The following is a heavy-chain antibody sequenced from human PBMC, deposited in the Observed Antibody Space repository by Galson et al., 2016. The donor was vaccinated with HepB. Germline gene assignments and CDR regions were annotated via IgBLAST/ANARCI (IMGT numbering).Heavy chain of an antibody. D-gene: IGHD3-22*01. Sequence: SLRLSCAASGFTFSRNWMTWIRQAPGKGLEWVSAISRSGDRTKYADSVEGRFSISRDNSKDTTYLHMTGLRVEDTAVYFCAKLGPHHDTGGYYYPRGWGQGTLVTVSS. J-gene: IGHJ4*02. CDR2: ISRSGDRT. CDR1: GFTFSRNW. V-gene: IGHV3-23*01. CDR3: AKLGPHHDTGGYYYPRG.